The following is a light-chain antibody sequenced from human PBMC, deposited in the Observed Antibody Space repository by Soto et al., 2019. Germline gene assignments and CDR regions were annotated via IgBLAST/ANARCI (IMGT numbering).Light chain of an antibody. J-gene: IGKJ2*01. CDR3: MHGTHWPPYT. CDR2: KVS. Sequence: DVVMTQPPLSLPVTLGQPASISCRSSQSLAYSDGNTYLNWFQQRPGQSPRRLIYKVSNRDSGVPHRFSGRESGTDFTLKISRVEAEYVGVYYCMHGTHWPPYTFGQGTKLEIK. CDR1: QSLAYSDGNTY. V-gene: IGKV2-30*01.